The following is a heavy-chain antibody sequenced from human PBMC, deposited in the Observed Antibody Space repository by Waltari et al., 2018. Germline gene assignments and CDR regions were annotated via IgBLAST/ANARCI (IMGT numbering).Heavy chain of an antibody. CDR1: GGSISSSSYY. Sequence: QLQLQESGPGLVKPSETLSLTCTVSGGSISSSSYYWGWIRQPPGRGLEWIGSIYYSGSTYYNPSLKSRVTISVDTSKNQFSLKLSSVTAADTAVYYCARLSNYYDSSGYGTLFDYWGQGTLVTVSS. CDR2: IYYSGST. CDR3: ARLSNYYDSSGYGTLFDY. V-gene: IGHV4-39*01. D-gene: IGHD3-22*01. J-gene: IGHJ4*02.